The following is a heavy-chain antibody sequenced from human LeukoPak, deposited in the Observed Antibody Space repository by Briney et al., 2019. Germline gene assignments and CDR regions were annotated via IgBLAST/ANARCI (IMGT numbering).Heavy chain of an antibody. Sequence: SETLSLTCTVSGGSISSGGYYWSWIRQHPGKGLEWIGYIYYSGSTYYNPSLKSRVTISVDTSKNQFSLKLSSVTAADTAVYYCARWGGNFSVFDYWGQGTLVTVSS. CDR1: GGSISSGGYY. D-gene: IGHD4-23*01. J-gene: IGHJ4*02. CDR3: ARWGGNFSVFDY. CDR2: IYYSGST. V-gene: IGHV4-31*03.